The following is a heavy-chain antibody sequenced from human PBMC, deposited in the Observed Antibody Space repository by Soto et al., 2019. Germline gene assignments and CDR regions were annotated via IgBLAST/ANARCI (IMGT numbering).Heavy chain of an antibody. CDR3: ARLSYRAIAAVAGQFDY. D-gene: IGHD6-19*01. J-gene: IGHJ4*02. Sequence: GASVKVSCKASGGTFSSYAISWVRQAPGQGLEWMGGIIPIFGTANYAQKFQGRVTITADESTSTAYMELSSLRSEDTAVYYCARLSYRAIAAVAGQFDYWGQGTPVTVSS. V-gene: IGHV1-69*13. CDR2: IIPIFGTA. CDR1: GGTFSSYA.